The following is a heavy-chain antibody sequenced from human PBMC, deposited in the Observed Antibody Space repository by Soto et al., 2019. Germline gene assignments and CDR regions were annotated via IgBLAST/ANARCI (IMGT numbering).Heavy chain of an antibody. Sequence: AGGSLRLSCAASGFTFSSYAMSWVRQAPGKGLEWVSAISVSGGSTYYADSVKGRFTISRDNSKNTLYLQMNSLRAEDTAVYYCAKDKMVRGVISNWFDPWGQGTLVTVSS. CDR3: AKDKMVRGVISNWFDP. CDR2: ISVSGGST. D-gene: IGHD3-10*01. CDR1: GFTFSSYA. J-gene: IGHJ5*02. V-gene: IGHV3-23*01.